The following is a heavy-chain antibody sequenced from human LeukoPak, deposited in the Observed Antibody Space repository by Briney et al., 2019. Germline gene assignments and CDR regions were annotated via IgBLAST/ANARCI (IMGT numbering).Heavy chain of an antibody. D-gene: IGHD3-3*01. V-gene: IGHV1-2*02. Sequence: ASVKVSCKASGYTFTCYYMHWVRQAPGQGLEWMGWINPNSGGTNYAQKFQGRVTMTRDTSISTAYMELSRLRSDDTAVYYCARCSDFWSGYYPRWFDPWGQGTLVTVSS. CDR3: ARCSDFWSGYYPRWFDP. J-gene: IGHJ5*02. CDR1: GYTFTCYY. CDR2: INPNSGGT.